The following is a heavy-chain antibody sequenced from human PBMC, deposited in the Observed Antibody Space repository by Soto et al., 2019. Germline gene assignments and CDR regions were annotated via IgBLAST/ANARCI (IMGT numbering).Heavy chain of an antibody. J-gene: IGHJ4*02. CDR1: GGSISSSNW. D-gene: IGHD2-8*02. CDR3: ARDKITGLFNY. Sequence: SETLSLTCAVSGGSISSSNWWSWVRQPPGKGLEWIGEINHSGSTNYNPPLKSRVTISVDTSKNQFSLKLTSVTAADTAVYYCARDKITGLFNYWGQGTLVTVSS. V-gene: IGHV4-4*02. CDR2: INHSGST.